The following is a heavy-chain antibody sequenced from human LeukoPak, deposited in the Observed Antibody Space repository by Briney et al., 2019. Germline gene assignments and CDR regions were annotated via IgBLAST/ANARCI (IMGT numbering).Heavy chain of an antibody. J-gene: IGHJ4*02. CDR2: ISTDGSSN. CDR1: GFXFSGYW. CDR3: ARGRLTSSWYYFDY. V-gene: IGHV3-74*01. Sequence: PGGSLRLSCAASGFXFSGYWIHWVRQAPGKGLVWLSHISTDGSSNTYADSVKGRFTISRDNAKYTLYLQMNSLRAEDTAVYYCARGRLTSSWYYFDYWGQGTLVTVSS. D-gene: IGHD6-19*01.